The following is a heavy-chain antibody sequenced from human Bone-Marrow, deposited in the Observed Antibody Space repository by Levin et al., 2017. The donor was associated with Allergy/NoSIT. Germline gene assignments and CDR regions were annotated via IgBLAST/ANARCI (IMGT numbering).Heavy chain of an antibody. V-gene: IGHV4-59*11. CDR2: IYYNGIT. Sequence: PSETLSLTCTVSGGSISSRYWSWIRQPPGKGLEWIGYIYYNGITNYNPSLKSRVTISIDTSKKQFSLRLSSVTAADTAVYYCASSFPNFYDNNGYYLESFKHWGQGTLVTVTS. CDR3: ASSFPNFYDNNGYYLESFKH. J-gene: IGHJ1*01. CDR1: GGSISSRY. D-gene: IGHD3-22*01.